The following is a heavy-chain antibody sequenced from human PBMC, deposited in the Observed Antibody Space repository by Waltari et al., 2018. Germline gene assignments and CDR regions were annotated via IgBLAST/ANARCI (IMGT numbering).Heavy chain of an antibody. J-gene: IGHJ6*02. Sequence: QLQLQESGPGLAKPSETLSLTCIVSADSSSQTNNYWGWIRQPPGKGLEWIGSISYSGRTFYKASLKSRVTISVDTSKNQISLKLNSVTASDTGVYYCARRGNGLEDFYYYAMDVWGHGTTVTVSS. D-gene: IGHD1-1*01. CDR2: ISYSGRT. CDR3: ARRGNGLEDFYYYAMDV. CDR1: ADSSSQTNNY. V-gene: IGHV4-39*01.